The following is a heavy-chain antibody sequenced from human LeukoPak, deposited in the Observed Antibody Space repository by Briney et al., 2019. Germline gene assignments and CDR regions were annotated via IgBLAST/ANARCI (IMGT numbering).Heavy chain of an antibody. CDR1: GGSISSYY. CDR3: ARVPDYYDSSGYLYYFDY. CDR2: IYYSGST. D-gene: IGHD3-22*01. V-gene: IGHV4-59*01. J-gene: IGHJ4*02. Sequence: SETLSLTCTLAGGSISSYYWSWIRQPPGKGLEWIGYIYYSGSTNYNPSLKSRVTISVDTSKNQFSLTLSSVTAADTAVYYCARVPDYYDSSGYLYYFDYWGQGTLVTVST.